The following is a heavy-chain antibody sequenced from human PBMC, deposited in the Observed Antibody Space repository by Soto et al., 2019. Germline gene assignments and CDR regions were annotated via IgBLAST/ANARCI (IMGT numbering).Heavy chain of an antibody. CDR2: INPSGGST. D-gene: IGHD6-13*01. V-gene: IGHV1-46*03. CDR1: GYTFTSYY. J-gene: IGHJ5*02. Sequence: QVQLVQSGAEVKKPGASVKVSCKASGYTFTSYYMHWVRQAPGQGLEWMGIINPSGGSTSYAQKFQGRVTMTRDTSTSTVYMELSSLRSEDTAVYYCARDHDSAAEDSLRFDPWGQGTLVTVSS. CDR3: ARDHDSAAEDSLRFDP.